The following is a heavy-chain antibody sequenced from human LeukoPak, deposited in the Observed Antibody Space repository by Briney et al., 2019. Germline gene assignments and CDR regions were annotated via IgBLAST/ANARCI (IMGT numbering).Heavy chain of an antibody. Sequence: SETLSLTGTVSGGSISSSYWSWIRQPPGKGLEWIGYIYYSGSTNYNPSLKSRVTISVDTSKNQFSLKLSSVTAADTAVCYCARNTIFGVENWFDPWGQGTLVTVSS. CDR2: IYYSGST. CDR3: ARNTIFGVENWFDP. CDR1: GGSISSSY. V-gene: IGHV4-59*01. J-gene: IGHJ5*02. D-gene: IGHD3-3*01.